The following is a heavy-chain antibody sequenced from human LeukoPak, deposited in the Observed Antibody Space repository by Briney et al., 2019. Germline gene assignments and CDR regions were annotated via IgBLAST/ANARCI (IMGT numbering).Heavy chain of an antibody. J-gene: IGHJ4*02. D-gene: IGHD1-26*01. CDR2: IYYSGST. CDR1: GGSISSYY. Sequence: PSETLSLTRTVSGGSISSYYWSWIRQPPGKGLEWIGYIYYSGSTNYNPSLKSRVTISVDTSKNQFSLKLSSVTAADTAVYYCARGGRAGSYSSFDYWGQGTLVTVSS. CDR3: ARGGRAGSYSSFDY. V-gene: IGHV4-59*01.